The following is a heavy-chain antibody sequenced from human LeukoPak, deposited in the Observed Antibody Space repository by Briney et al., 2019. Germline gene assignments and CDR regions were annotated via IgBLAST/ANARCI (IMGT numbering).Heavy chain of an antibody. CDR3: I. Sequence: GSLRLSCAASGFTFSSYSMNWVRQAPGKGLEWVSVIYTAGNTYYAAFVKGRFTISRDNSKNTLYLQMNSLSAEDTAVYYDIWGQGTMVTVSS. CDR2: IYTAGNT. J-gene: IGHJ3*02. V-gene: IGHV3-53*01. CDR1: GFTFSSYS.